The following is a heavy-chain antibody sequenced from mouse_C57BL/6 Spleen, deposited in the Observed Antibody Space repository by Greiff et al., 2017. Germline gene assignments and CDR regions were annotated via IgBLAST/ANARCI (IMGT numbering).Heavy chain of an antibody. D-gene: IGHD1-1*01. V-gene: IGHV1-81*01. J-gene: IGHJ2*01. Sequence: VQGVESGAELARPGASVKLSCKASGYTFTSYGISWVKQRTGQGLEWIGEIYPRSGNTYYNEKFKGKATLTADKSSSTAYMELRSLTSEDSAVYFCAKGGAYYAPYFDYWGQGTTLTVSS. CDR2: IYPRSGNT. CDR3: AKGGAYYAPYFDY. CDR1: GYTFTSYG.